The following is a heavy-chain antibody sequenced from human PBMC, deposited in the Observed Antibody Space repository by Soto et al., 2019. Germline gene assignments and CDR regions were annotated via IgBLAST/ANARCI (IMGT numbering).Heavy chain of an antibody. CDR2: IYYSGST. CDR3: ARGVLGYCSSTSCYENWFDP. J-gene: IGHJ5*02. Sequence: SETLSLTCTVSGGSISSYYWSWIRQPPGKGLEWIGYIYYSGSTNYNPSLKSRVTISVDTSKNQFSLKLSSVTAADTAVYYFARGVLGYCSSTSCYENWFDPWGQGTLVTVPQ. V-gene: IGHV4-59*08. CDR1: GGSISSYY. D-gene: IGHD2-2*01.